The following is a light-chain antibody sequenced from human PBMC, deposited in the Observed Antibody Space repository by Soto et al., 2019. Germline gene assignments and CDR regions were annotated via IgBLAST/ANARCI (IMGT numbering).Light chain of an antibody. V-gene: IGKV3-15*01. CDR2: GAS. J-gene: IGKJ1*01. CDR3: QHYNNWPPGT. CDR1: ESLTSGY. Sequence: DIVLTQSPGTLSLSPGERATLSCRASESLTSGYLAWYQQKPGQAPSLLIFGASTRATGIPARFSGSGSGTEFTLNISSLQSEDFAVYYCQHYNNWPPGTFGQGTKVDIK.